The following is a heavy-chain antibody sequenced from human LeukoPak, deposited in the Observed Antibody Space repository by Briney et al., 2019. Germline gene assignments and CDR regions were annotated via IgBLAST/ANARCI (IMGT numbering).Heavy chain of an antibody. V-gene: IGHV1-18*04. CDR1: GYAFTSYG. D-gene: IGHD4-17*01. CDR3: ARDEDGASDY. J-gene: IGHJ4*02. CDR2: ISAYNGNT. Sequence: ASVTVSCKASGYAFTSYGISWVRQAPGQGLERMGWISAYNGNTNYAQKLQGRVTMTTDTSTSTAYMELRSLRSDDTAVYYCARDEDGASDYWGQGTLVTVSS.